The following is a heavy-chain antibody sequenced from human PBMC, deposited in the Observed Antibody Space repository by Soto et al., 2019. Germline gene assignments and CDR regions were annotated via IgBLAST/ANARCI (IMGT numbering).Heavy chain of an antibody. CDR3: VRQATGYKSKWFDP. CDR1: GYTFTSYG. D-gene: IGHD3-9*01. J-gene: IGHJ5*02. V-gene: IGHV1-18*04. CDR2: ISAYNGNT. Sequence: ASVKVSCKASGYTFTSYGISWVRQAPGQGLEWMGWISAYNGNTNYAQKLQGRVTMTTDTSTSTAYMELRSLKASDTAIYFCVRQATGYKSKWFDPWGQGTLVTVSS.